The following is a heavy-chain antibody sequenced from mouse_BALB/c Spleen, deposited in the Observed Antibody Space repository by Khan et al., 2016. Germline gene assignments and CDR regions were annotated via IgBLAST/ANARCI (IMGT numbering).Heavy chain of an antibody. CDR1: GYIFTSYY. CDR3: TRRIYDGYSSMDY. J-gene: IGHJ4*01. Sequence: QVRLQQSGAELVKPGASVQLSCKASGYIFTSYYLYWVKQRPGQGLEWIGGINPSNGGTNFNEKFKSKATLTVDKSSSTAYMQLSSLTSEDSAVYYCTRRIYDGYSSMDYWGQGTSVTVSS. V-gene: IGHV1S81*02. CDR2: INPSNGGT. D-gene: IGHD2-3*01.